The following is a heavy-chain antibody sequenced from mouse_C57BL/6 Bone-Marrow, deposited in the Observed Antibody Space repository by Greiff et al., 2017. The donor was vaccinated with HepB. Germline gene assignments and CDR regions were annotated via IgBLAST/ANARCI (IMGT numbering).Heavy chain of an antibody. J-gene: IGHJ3*01. CDR2: IDPSDSYT. CDR1: GYTFTSYW. CDR3: ATALFAY. Sequence: QVQLQQPGAELVKPGDSVKLSCKASGYTFTSYWMQWVKQRPGQGLEWIGEIDPSDSYTNYNHKFKGKATLTVDTSSSTSYMQLSSLTSEDSAVYYCATALFAYWGQGTLVTVSA. V-gene: IGHV1-50*01.